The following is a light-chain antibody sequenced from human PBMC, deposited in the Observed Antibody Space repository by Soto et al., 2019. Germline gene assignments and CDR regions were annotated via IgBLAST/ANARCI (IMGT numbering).Light chain of an antibody. CDR1: SGDVGGYNY. Sequence: QSVLPQPPSGSGSPGQSVTISCTGTSGDVGGYNYVSWYQQHPGKAPKLMIFEVSERPSGVPDRFSASKSGNTASLTVSGLQAEDEADYYCSSYAGSNNYVFGTGTKVTVL. V-gene: IGLV2-8*01. J-gene: IGLJ1*01. CDR3: SSYAGSNNYV. CDR2: EVS.